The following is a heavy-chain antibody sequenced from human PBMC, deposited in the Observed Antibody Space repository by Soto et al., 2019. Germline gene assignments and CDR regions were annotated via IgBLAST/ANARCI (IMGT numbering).Heavy chain of an antibody. D-gene: IGHD6-6*01. Sequence: QVQLVQSGAEVKKPGASVKVSCKASGYTFTSYGISWVRQAPGQGLEWMGWISAYNGNTNYAQKLQGRVTMTTDTSTSTAYVELRNLRSDDTAVYYCARAVSSSALHYYYYGMDVWGQGTTVTVSS. CDR3: ARAVSSSALHYYYYGMDV. J-gene: IGHJ6*02. CDR1: GYTFTSYG. V-gene: IGHV1-18*01. CDR2: ISAYNGNT.